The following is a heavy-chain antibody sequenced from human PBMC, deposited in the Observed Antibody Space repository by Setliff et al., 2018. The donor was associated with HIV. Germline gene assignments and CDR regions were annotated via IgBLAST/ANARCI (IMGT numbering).Heavy chain of an antibody. CDR3: ARVSKTYWYSIPRDYYHHMDV. CDR1: GGSISSGSHY. J-gene: IGHJ6*03. Sequence: SETLSLTCAVSGGSISSGSHYWSWIRQPAGKGLEWIGRIYTSGSTNYNPSLKSRVTISVDTSKNQFSLKLSSVSAADTAVYYCARVSKTYWYSIPRDYYHHMDVWGKGTTVTVSS. V-gene: IGHV4-61*02. CDR2: IYTSGST. D-gene: IGHD2-8*02.